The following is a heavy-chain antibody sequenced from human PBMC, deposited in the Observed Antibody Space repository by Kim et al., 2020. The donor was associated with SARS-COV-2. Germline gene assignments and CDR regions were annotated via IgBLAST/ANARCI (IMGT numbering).Heavy chain of an antibody. CDR3: AKDPRSSSDYFDY. Sequence: GGSLRLSCAASGFTFSSYAMSWVRQAPGKGLEWVSAISGSGGSTYYADSVKGRFTISRDNSENTLYLQMNSLRAEDTAVYYCAKDPRSSSDYFDYWGQGTLVTVSS. V-gene: IGHV3-23*01. J-gene: IGHJ4*02. CDR1: GFTFSSYA. D-gene: IGHD6-13*01. CDR2: ISGSGGST.